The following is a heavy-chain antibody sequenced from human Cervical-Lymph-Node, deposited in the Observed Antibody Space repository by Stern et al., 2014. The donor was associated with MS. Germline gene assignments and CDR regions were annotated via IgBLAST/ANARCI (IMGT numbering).Heavy chain of an antibody. CDR2: FYSGIST. D-gene: IGHD5-24*01. V-gene: IGHV3-66*01. CDR3: TREMAARRPDP. Sequence: VQLLESGGTLVKPGGSLRLSCAVSGSTVNSNDMTWVRQAPGKGLEWVSLFYSGISTYYAESVKGRFSFSIDNSKNTLYLQMNNLRVEDTAMYYCTREMAARRPDPRGQGTLVIVSA. J-gene: IGHJ5*02. CDR1: GSTVNSND.